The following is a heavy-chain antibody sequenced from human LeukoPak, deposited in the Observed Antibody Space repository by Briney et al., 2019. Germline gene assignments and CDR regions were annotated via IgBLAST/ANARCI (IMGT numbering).Heavy chain of an antibody. CDR1: GGTFSSYA. V-gene: IGHV1-69*05. CDR2: IIPIFGTA. Sequence: GASVKVSCKASGGTFSSYAISWVRQAPGQGLEWMGGIIPIFGTANYAQKFQGRVTITTDESTSTAYMELSSLRSEDTAVYCCARLYSNYKYYYYYMDVWGKGTTVTVSS. CDR3: ARLYSNYKYYYYYMDV. D-gene: IGHD4-11*01. J-gene: IGHJ6*03.